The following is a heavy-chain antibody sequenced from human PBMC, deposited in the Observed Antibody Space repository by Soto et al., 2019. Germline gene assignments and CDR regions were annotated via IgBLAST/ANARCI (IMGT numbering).Heavy chain of an antibody. V-gene: IGHV5-51*01. CDR3: ARQVDGNWNYLSPWHY. J-gene: IGHJ4*02. CDR2: IYPGDSTT. D-gene: IGHD1-7*01. CDR1: GYRFATYW. Sequence: PGESLKISCKGSGYRFATYWIAWVRQMPGKGLEWMGIIYPGDSTTRYSPSFQGQVTISADKSISTAYLQWNSLKASDTAMYYCARQVDGNWNYLSPWHYWGQGTLVTVSS.